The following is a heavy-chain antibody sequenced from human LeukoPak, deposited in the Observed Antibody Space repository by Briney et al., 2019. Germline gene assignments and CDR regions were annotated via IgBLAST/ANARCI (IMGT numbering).Heavy chain of an antibody. CDR2: ISGSGGST. D-gene: IGHD6-19*01. CDR3: AKDHFGSSGLDY. V-gene: IGHV3-23*01. J-gene: IGHJ4*02. Sequence: QTGGSLRLSCAASGFTFSSYAVSWVRQAPGKGLEWVSAISGSGGSTYYADSVKGRFTISRDNSKNTLYLQMNSLRAEDTAVYYCAKDHFGSSGLDYWGQGTLVTVSS. CDR1: GFTFSSYA.